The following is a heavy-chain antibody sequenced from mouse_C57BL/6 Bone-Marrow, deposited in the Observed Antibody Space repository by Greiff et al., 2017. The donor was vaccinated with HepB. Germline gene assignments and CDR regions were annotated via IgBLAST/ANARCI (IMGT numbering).Heavy chain of an antibody. V-gene: IGHV3-6*01. D-gene: IGHD2-5*01. CDR2: ISYDGSN. J-gene: IGHJ1*03. CDR1: GYSITSGYY. CDR3: ARKSNGYFDV. Sequence: EVQLQESGPGLVKPSQSLSLTCSVTGYSITSGYYWNWIRQFPGNKLEWMGYISYDGSNNYNPSLKNRISITRDTSKNQFFLKLNSVTTEDTATYYCARKSNGYFDVWGTGTTVTVSS.